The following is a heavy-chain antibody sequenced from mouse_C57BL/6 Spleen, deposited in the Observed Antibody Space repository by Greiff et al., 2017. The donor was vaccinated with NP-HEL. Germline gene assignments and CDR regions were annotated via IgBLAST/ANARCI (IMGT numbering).Heavy chain of an antibody. CDR3: ARLVEPRDYAMDY. CDR2: ISSGSSTI. J-gene: IGHJ4*01. D-gene: IGHD1-1*02. V-gene: IGHV5-17*01. CDR1: GFTFSDYG. Sequence: EVNLVESGGGLVKPGGSLKLSCAASGFTFSDYGMHWVRQAPEKGLEWVAYISSGSSTIYYADTVKGRFTISRDNAKNTLFLQMTSLRSEDTAMYYCARLVEPRDYAMDYWGQGTSVTVSS.